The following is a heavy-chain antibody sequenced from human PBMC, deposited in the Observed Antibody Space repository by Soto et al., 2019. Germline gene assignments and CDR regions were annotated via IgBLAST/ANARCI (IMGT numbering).Heavy chain of an antibody. CDR2: ISGSGGST. Sequence: PGGSLRLSCAASGFKFSSYAMSWVRQAPGKGLEWVSAISGSGGSTYYADSVKGRFTISRDNSKNTLYLQMNSLRAEDTAVYYCAKTVDCSGGSCYSFWDYYYYYGMDVWGQGTTVTVSS. V-gene: IGHV3-23*01. CDR1: GFKFSSYA. CDR3: AKTVDCSGGSCYSFWDYYYYYGMDV. J-gene: IGHJ6*02. D-gene: IGHD2-15*01.